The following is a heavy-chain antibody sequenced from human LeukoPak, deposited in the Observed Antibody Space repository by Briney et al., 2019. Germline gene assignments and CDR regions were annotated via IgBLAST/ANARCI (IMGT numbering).Heavy chain of an antibody. D-gene: IGHD1-1*01. J-gene: IGHJ5*02. V-gene: IGHV4-34*01. CDR2: IDQSRST. Sequence: SETLSLTCAVSGASFSDHYWTWIRQPPGKGLEWIGEIDQSRSTKCNPSLKGRVTISLATSKNQFSLDLTSVTAADTAVYYCAASSQLGSYNWFDPWGQGTPVTVSS. CDR3: AASSQLGSYNWFDP. CDR1: GASFSDHY.